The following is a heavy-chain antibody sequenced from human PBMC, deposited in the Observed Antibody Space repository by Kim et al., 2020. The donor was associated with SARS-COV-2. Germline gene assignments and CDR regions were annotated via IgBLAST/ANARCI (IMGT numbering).Heavy chain of an antibody. CDR3: AKGYDFRVSLGGFDY. J-gene: IGHJ4*02. CDR1: GFTFTKYP. V-gene: IGHV3-23*01. D-gene: IGHD5-12*01. CDR2: IRGSGSGI. Sequence: GGSLRLSCEASGFTFTKYPMSWVRQAPGRGLEWVSTIRGSGSGIYYADSVKGRFTISRDNSKNTVYLQMDSLSAEDTAVYYCAKGYDFRVSLGGFDYWGQGALVTVSS.